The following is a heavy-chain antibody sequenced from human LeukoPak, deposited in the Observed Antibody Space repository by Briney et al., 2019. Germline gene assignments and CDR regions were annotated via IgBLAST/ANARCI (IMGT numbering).Heavy chain of an antibody. CDR3: ARASRDGYNQNFDH. Sequence: GESLKISCKGLGYSFSTYWNAWVRQRPGKGLEWMGIIYPGGSETRYDPSFQGQVIISADSSTSTAYLQWSSLRASDTAMYYCARASRDGYNQNFDHWGQGTLVTVSS. D-gene: IGHD5-24*01. CDR2: IYPGGSET. V-gene: IGHV5-51*01. J-gene: IGHJ4*02. CDR1: GYSFSTYW.